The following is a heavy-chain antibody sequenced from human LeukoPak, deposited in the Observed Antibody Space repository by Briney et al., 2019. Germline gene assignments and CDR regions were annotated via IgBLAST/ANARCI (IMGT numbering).Heavy chain of an antibody. CDR3: VSQVAGP. V-gene: IGHV4-61*02. Sequence: SQTLSLTCTVSGDSINSGRYYWSWIRQPAGKGLEWIGRIYSSGSTNYNPSLKSPVTISLHTSQTQFSLQPHSLTTADTTMYYRVSQVAGPGGEGTLVTVSS. CDR2: IYSSGST. J-gene: IGHJ4*01. D-gene: IGHD6-19*01. CDR1: GDSINSGRYY.